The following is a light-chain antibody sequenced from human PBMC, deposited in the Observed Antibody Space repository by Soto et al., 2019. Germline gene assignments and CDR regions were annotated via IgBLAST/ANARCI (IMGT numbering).Light chain of an antibody. CDR3: QQYNNWPRT. V-gene: IGKV3-15*01. CDR1: QSFSSN. CDR2: GAS. J-gene: IGKJ1*01. Sequence: EIVMTQSPATLSVSAGERATLSCRASQSFSSNLACYQQKPGQAPRLLIYGASTRATDIPARFSGSGSGTEFTLTISSLQSEDFAVYYCQQYNNWPRTFGQGTKV.